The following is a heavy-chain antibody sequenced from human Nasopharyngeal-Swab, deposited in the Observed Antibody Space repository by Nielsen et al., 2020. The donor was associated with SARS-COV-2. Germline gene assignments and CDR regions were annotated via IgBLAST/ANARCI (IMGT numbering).Heavy chain of an antibody. CDR2: ISSSSSTI. Sequence: WIRQPPGKGLEWVSYISSSSSTIYYADSVKGRFTISRDNAKNSLYLQMNSLRDEDSAVYYCARKGGYRYGYRLYYYYGMDVWGQGTTVTVSS. V-gene: IGHV3-48*02. D-gene: IGHD5-18*01. J-gene: IGHJ6*02. CDR3: ARKGGYRYGYRLYYYYGMDV.